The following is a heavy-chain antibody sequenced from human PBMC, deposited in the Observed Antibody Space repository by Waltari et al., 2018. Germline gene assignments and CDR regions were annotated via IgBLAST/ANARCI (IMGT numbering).Heavy chain of an antibody. Sequence: EVQLLESGGGLVQPGGSLRLSCEGSGFIFSSYAMSWVRQAPGKGLGWVSAISGSASASVYADAVKGRFSISRDNSKNTLFLQVNSLRADDTAIYYCAIDLGYFTSWGPGTLVTVSS. D-gene: IGHD2-8*01. CDR1: GFIFSSYA. CDR2: ISGSASAS. CDR3: AIDLGYFTS. V-gene: IGHV3-23*01. J-gene: IGHJ5*02.